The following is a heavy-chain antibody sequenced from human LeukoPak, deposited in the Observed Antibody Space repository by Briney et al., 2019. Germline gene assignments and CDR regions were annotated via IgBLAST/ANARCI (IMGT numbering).Heavy chain of an antibody. CDR1: GYTFTGYY. CDR2: INPNSSGT. J-gene: IGHJ6*03. CDR3: SSSVDYYYYMDV. Sequence: ASVKVSCKASGYTFTGYYMHWVRQAPRQGLEWMGWINPNSSGTNYAQKFQGRVTMTRDTSISTAYMELSRLRSDDTAVYYCSSSVDYYYYMDVWGKGTTVTVSS. V-gene: IGHV1-2*02. D-gene: IGHD6-6*01.